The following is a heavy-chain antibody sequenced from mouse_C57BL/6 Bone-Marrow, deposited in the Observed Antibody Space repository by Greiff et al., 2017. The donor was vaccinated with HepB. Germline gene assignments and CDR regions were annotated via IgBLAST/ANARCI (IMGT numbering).Heavy chain of an antibody. Sequence: QVQLQQPGAELVMPGASVKLSCKASGYTFTSYWMHWVKQRPGQCLEWIGEIDPSDSYTNYNQKFKGKSTLTVDKSSSTAYMQLSSLTSEDSAVYYCVYYDYDEPFAYWGQGTLVTVSA. CDR1: GYTFTSYW. CDR3: VYYDYDEPFAY. J-gene: IGHJ3*01. CDR2: IDPSDSYT. D-gene: IGHD2-4*01. V-gene: IGHV1-69*01.